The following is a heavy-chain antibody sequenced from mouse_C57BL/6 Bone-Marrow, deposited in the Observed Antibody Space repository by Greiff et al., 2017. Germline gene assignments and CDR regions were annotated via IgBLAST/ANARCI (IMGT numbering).Heavy chain of an antibody. Sequence: EVMLVESGGGLVKPGGSLKLSCAASGFTFSDYGMHWVRQAPEKGLEWVAYISSGSSTIYYADTVKGRFTISRDNAKNTLFLQMTSLRSEDTAMYYYASPPYTWFAYWGQGTLDTVSA. CDR1: GFTFSDYG. J-gene: IGHJ3*01. CDR3: ASPPYTWFAY. V-gene: IGHV5-17*01. CDR2: ISSGSSTI.